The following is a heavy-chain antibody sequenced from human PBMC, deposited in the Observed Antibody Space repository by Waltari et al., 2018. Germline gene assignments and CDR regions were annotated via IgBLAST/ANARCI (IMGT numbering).Heavy chain of an antibody. Sequence: EVQLVESGGGLVQPGGSLRLSCAASGFTFSSYWMSWVRQAPGKGLEWVANIKQDGSEKYYVDSVKGRFTISRDNAKNSLYLQMNSLRAEDTAVYYCARHHGALYSGYDEFDYWGQGTLVTVSS. J-gene: IGHJ4*02. CDR3: ARHHGALYSGYDEFDY. CDR1: GFTFSSYW. V-gene: IGHV3-7*01. CDR2: IKQDGSEK. D-gene: IGHD5-12*01.